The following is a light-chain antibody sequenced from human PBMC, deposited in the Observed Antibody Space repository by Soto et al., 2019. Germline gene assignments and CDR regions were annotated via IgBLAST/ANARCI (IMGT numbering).Light chain of an antibody. CDR1: QSFRGL. CDR3: QQRHMWPIT. V-gene: IGKV3-11*01. Sequence: EGVLTQSPVTLALSPGERATLSCRASQSFRGLLAWYQQKPGQAPRLLIYDAYNRATGIPPRFSGSGSGTDFTLTISSLEPEDSAVYYCQQRHMWPITFGQGT. CDR2: DAY. J-gene: IGKJ1*01.